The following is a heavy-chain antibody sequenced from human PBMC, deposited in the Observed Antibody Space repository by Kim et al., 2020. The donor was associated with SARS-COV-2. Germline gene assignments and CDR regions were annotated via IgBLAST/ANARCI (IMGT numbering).Heavy chain of an antibody. CDR3: ARRDYSGEGGYY. Sequence: SETLSLTCTVSGASISSSLYYWGWIRQPPGKGLEWIGSMYHSGSIYYNPSLKSRVTISVDASKSQFSLSLSSVTAADTAVYFCARRDYSGEGGYYWGQGTLVTVSS. V-gene: IGHV4-39*01. J-gene: IGHJ4*02. CDR2: MYHSGSI. D-gene: IGHD4-4*01. CDR1: GASISSSLYY.